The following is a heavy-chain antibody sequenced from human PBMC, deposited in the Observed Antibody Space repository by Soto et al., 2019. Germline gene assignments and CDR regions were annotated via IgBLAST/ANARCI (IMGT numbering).Heavy chain of an antibody. V-gene: IGHV3-30*18. CDR1: GFTFSSYG. Sequence: QVQLVESGGGVVQPGRSLRLSCAASGFTFSSYGMHWVRQAPGKGLEWVAVISYDGSNKYYADSVKGRFTISRDNSKNTLYLQMNSLRAEDTAVYYCAQDPAAGKDYWGQGTLVTVSS. CDR3: AQDPAAGKDY. D-gene: IGHD6-13*01. CDR2: ISYDGSNK. J-gene: IGHJ4*02.